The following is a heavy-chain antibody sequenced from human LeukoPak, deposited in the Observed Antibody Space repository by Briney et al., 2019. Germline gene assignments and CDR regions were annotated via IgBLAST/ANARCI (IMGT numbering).Heavy chain of an antibody. CDR3: ARGGWHYVFNY. D-gene: IGHD6-19*01. V-gene: IGHV3-48*03. Sequence: GGSLRLSCAASGFSFNTYEMNWVRQAPGKGLEWISYVASSGTTKYYADSVQGRFTISRDNARNSLYLQMNSLRVEDTAVYYCARGGWHYVFNYWGQGTLVTVSS. J-gene: IGHJ4*02. CDR2: VASSGTTK. CDR1: GFSFNTYE.